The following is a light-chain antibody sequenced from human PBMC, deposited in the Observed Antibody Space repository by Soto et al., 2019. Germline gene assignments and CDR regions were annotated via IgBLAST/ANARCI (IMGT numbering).Light chain of an antibody. Sequence: DIQMTQSPSSVSASVGDRVTITCRASQDVSNWLAWYQQKPGRAPDLLIHDASSLQSGVPSRFSGSGSGTDFTLTISSLQPEDFAIYYCQQTNSFPLTFGGGTKVEIK. CDR2: DAS. V-gene: IGKV1-12*01. J-gene: IGKJ4*01. CDR1: QDVSNW. CDR3: QQTNSFPLT.